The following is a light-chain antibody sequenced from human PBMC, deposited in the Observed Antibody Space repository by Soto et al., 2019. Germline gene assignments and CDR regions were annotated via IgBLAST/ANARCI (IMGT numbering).Light chain of an antibody. CDR1: SSDIGNYNY. J-gene: IGLJ1*01. CDR3: SSYTSTSSYV. CDR2: EVS. Sequence: QSVLTQPASVSGSPGESITMSCTVTSSDIGNYNYVSWYQQHPGKAPKLMISEVSNRPSGVSNRFSGSKSGNTASLTISGLQAEDEADYYCSSYTSTSSYVFGGGTKVTVL. V-gene: IGLV2-14*01.